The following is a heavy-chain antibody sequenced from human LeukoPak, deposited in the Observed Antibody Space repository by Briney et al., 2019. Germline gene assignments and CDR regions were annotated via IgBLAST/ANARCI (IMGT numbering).Heavy chain of an antibody. CDR2: IYVTGT. D-gene: IGHD3-16*02. CDR3: ARHIGGGIEDMDV. J-gene: IGHJ6*03. V-gene: IGHV4-59*08. Sequence: PSETLSLTCTVSGGSIGTYYWSWVRQSPGTGLEWIGYIYVTGTRYNPYLQSRVTISVDRSRNLFFLKMTSVTAADTAVYYCARHIGGGIEDMDVWGRGTKVTVSS. CDR1: GGSIGTYY.